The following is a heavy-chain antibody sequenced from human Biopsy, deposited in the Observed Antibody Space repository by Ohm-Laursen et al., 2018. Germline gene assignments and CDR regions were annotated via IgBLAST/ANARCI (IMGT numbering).Heavy chain of an antibody. Sequence: SVKVSCKASGYSFTSYYMHWVRQAPGQGLEWTGMINPSGSATSYPQIFQGRVTMTRDTSKSTVYMELSSLRSADTAVYFCARNTGWYGDLYYFDYWGQGTLVTVSS. V-gene: IGHV1-46*01. CDR3: ARNTGWYGDLYYFDY. CDR2: INPSGSAT. J-gene: IGHJ4*02. CDR1: GYSFTSYY. D-gene: IGHD6-19*01.